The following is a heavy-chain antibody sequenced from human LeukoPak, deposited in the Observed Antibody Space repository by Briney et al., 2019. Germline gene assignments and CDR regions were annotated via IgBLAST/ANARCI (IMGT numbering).Heavy chain of an antibody. Sequence: SETLSLTCSVYGGSFSGYYWSWIRQPPGKGLEWIGEINHSVSTNYNPSLKSRVTISVDTSKNQFSLKRSSVTAADTAVYYCARGQATMVRGVYFDYWGQGTLVTVSS. CDR3: ARGQATMVRGVYFDY. J-gene: IGHJ4*02. CDR1: GGSFSGYY. V-gene: IGHV4-34*01. D-gene: IGHD3-10*01. CDR2: INHSVST.